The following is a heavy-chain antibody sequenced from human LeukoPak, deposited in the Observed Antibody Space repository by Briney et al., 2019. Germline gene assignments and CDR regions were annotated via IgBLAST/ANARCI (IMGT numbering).Heavy chain of an antibody. Sequence: PGGSVRLSCEASGFTFGSYAMYWVRQPPGKGLEGVAGIFGSGGSAHYADSPKGRFTISRDNSKNTVYLQINSLRAEDTAVYYCGKTTTGYSSGQKPAWPVDYWGQGTLVTVSS. D-gene: IGHD6-19*01. CDR3: GKTTTGYSSGQKPAWPVDY. V-gene: IGHV3-23*01. J-gene: IGHJ4*02. CDR1: GFTFGSYA. CDR2: IFGSGGSA.